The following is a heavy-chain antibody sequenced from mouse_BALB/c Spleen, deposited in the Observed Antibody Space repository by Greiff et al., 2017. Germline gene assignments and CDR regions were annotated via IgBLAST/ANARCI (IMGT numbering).Heavy chain of an antibody. V-gene: IGHV5-17*02. CDR2: ISSGSSTI. CDR1: GFTFSSFG. D-gene: IGHD2-10*02. CDR3: ARSEGMAY. Sequence: EVNLVESGGGLVQPGGSRKLSCAASGFTFSSFGMHWVRQAPEKGLEWVAYISSGSSTIYYADTVKGRFTISRDNPKNTLFLQMTSLRSEDTAMYYCARSEGMAYWGQGTLVTVSA. J-gene: IGHJ3*01.